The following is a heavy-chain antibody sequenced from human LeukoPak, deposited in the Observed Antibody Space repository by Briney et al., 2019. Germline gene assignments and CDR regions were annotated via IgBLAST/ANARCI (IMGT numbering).Heavy chain of an antibody. D-gene: IGHD3-22*01. CDR3: ARWGYFDSSAYFVVDY. CDR2: IHYSGST. Sequence: SETLSLTCAVSGGSISRYYWNWIRQPPGERLEWIGWIHYSGSTAYNPSLESRVTISVDTSKNHISLKMTSVTAADTATYYCARWGYFDSSAYFVVDYWGQGVPVTVSS. V-gene: IGHV4-59*01. J-gene: IGHJ4*02. CDR1: GGSISRYY.